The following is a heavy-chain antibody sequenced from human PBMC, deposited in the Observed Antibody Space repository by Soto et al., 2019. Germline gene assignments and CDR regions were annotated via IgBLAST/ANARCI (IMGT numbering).Heavy chain of an antibody. D-gene: IGHD3-22*01. J-gene: IGHJ3*02. CDR3: ARTYDNSGPNSGGYAFDI. Sequence: QVQLQESGPGLVKPSETLSFTCTVSGDSINSYYWSWIRQPPGKGLEWIAYFYKRGTTNYNPSLKSRVTLSVXTXXXQXXLKLSSVTAADTAVYYCARTYDNSGPNSGGYAFDIWGQGTMLTVSS. CDR2: FYKRGTT. CDR1: GDSINSYY. V-gene: IGHV4-59*01.